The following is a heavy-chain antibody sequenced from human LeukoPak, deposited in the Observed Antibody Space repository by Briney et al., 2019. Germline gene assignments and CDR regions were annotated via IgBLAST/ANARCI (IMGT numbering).Heavy chain of an antibody. D-gene: IGHD2-2*01. CDR1: GGTFSSYA. V-gene: IGHV1-69*13. Sequence: SVKVSCKASGGTFSSYAISWVRQAPGQGLEWMGGIIPIFGTANYAQKFQGRVTITADESTSTAYMELRSLRSEDTAVYYCARGRGYCSSTSCPYYFDYWGQGTLVTVSS. J-gene: IGHJ4*02. CDR3: ARGRGYCSSTSCPYYFDY. CDR2: IIPIFGTA.